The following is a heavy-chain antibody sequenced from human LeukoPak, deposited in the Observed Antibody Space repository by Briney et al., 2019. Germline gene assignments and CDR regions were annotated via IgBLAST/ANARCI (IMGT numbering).Heavy chain of an antibody. Sequence: SETLSLTCTVSGGSISSYYWSWIRQPPGKGLEWIGYIYYSGSTNYNPSLKSRVTISVDTSKNQFSLKLSSVSAAATAVYYCARGYLVTTVAPYYYMDVWGKGTTVTVSS. D-gene: IGHD4-17*01. CDR2: IYYSGST. CDR3: ARGYLVTTVAPYYYMDV. V-gene: IGHV4-59*01. CDR1: GGSISSYY. J-gene: IGHJ6*03.